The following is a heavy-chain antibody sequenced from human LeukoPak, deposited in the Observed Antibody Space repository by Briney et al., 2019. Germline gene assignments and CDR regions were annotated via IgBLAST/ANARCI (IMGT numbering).Heavy chain of an antibody. CDR1: GFTFGSYS. J-gene: IGHJ4*02. CDR2: ISSSSSTI. Sequence: GGSLRLSCAASGFTFGSYSMNWVRQAPGKGLEWVSYISSSSSTIYYADSVKGRFTISRDNAKNSLYLQMNSLRAEDTAVYYCARVVVVPAAIFSDYWGQGTLVTVSS. V-gene: IGHV3-48*01. CDR3: ARVVVVPAAIFSDY. D-gene: IGHD2-2*01.